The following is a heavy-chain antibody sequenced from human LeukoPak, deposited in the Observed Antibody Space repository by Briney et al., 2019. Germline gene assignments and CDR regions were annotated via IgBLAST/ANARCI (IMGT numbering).Heavy chain of an antibody. V-gene: IGHV3-74*01. CDR3: ARDRIYASDM. J-gene: IGHJ3*02. CDR1: GFAFSTYW. CDR2: IKSDGSRP. Sequence: SGGSLRLSCAASGFAFSTYWMHWVRQAPGKGLVWVSRIKSDGSRPVYADSVKGRFTVSRDNARNTLFLQMTSLRAEDTAVYYCARDRIYASDMWGQGTMVTVSS. D-gene: IGHD2-15*01.